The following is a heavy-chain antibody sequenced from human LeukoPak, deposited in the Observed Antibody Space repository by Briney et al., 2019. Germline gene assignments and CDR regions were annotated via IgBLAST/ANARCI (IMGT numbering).Heavy chain of an antibody. D-gene: IGHD1-26*01. V-gene: IGHV4-34*01. CDR1: GESFSSHY. CDR2: INHSGST. CDR3: ARGLVGATGGY. J-gene: IGHJ4*02. Sequence: SSETLSLTCTVSGESFSSHYWTWIRQPPGRGLEWIGEINHSGSTNYNPSLKSRVIISVDTSKNQFSLKLSSVTAADTAVYYCARGLVGATGGYWGQGTLVTVSS.